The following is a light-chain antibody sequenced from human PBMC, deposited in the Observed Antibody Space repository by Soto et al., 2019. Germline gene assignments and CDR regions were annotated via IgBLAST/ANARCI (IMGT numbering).Light chain of an antibody. CDR3: QQYGNSPPNT. Sequence: EIVLTQSPGTLSLSPGERATLSCRASQSVSSSYLAWYQQKPGQAPRALIYGASSRATGIPDRFSGSGSGTDFTLTISRLEPEDFAVYFCQQYGNSPPNTFGQGTRWISN. V-gene: IGKV3-20*01. CDR2: GAS. J-gene: IGKJ2*01. CDR1: QSVSSSY.